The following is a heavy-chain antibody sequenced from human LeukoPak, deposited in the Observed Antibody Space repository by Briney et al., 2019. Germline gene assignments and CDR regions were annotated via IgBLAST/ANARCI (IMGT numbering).Heavy chain of an antibody. Sequence: SETLSLTCTVSGDSISSYYWSWIRQPPGKGLKWIGYIYYSGGTDYNPSLKSRVTISVDTSKNQFSLKLRSVTAADTAVYYCARERGYSYGYYYYYYGMDVWGQGTTVTVSS. D-gene: IGHD5-18*01. CDR2: IYYSGGT. V-gene: IGHV4-59*01. CDR3: ARERGYSYGYYYYYYGMDV. J-gene: IGHJ6*02. CDR1: GDSISSYY.